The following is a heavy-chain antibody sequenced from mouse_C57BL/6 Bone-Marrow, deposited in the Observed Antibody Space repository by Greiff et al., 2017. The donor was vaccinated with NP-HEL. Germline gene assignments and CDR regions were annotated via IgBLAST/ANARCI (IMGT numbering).Heavy chain of an antibody. CDR2: INPNNGGT. D-gene: IGHD1-1*02. CDR1: GYTFTDYY. Sequence: VQLQQSGPELVKPGASVKISCKASGYTFTDYYMNWVKQSHGKSLEWIGDINPNNGGTSYNQKFKGKATLTVDKSSSTAYMELRSLTSEDSAVYYCARYGCRAYWGQGTLVTVSA. CDR3: ARYGCRAY. J-gene: IGHJ3*01. V-gene: IGHV1-26*01.